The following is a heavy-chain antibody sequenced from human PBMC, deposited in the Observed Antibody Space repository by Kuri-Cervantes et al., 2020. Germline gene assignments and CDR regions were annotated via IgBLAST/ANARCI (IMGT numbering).Heavy chain of an antibody. V-gene: IGHV4-4*02. D-gene: IGHD2-21*01. CDR3: ARALRPYYYFDY. CDR1: GGSISSSNW. Sequence: SCAVSGGSISSSNWWSWVRQPPGKGLEWIGEIYHSGSTNYSPSLKSRLTISVDTSKNQFSLKLSSVTAADTAVYYCARALRPYYYFDYWGQGTLVTVSS. CDR2: IYHSGST. J-gene: IGHJ4*02.